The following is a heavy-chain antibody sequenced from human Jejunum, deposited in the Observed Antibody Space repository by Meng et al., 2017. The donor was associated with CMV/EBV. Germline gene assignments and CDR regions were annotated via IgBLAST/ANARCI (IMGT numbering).Heavy chain of an antibody. V-gene: IGHV3-48*03. CDR2: ISPSGNNI. Sequence: SCAASGVTFSYCEMNWIRQAPGKGLEWVAFISPSGNNIHYADSVKGRFALSRDNTKNSLYLQMSGLRAEDTAVYYCTRDSQHHLYWGQGALVTVSS. CDR3: TRDSQHHLY. D-gene: IGHD6-13*01. CDR1: GVTFSYCE. J-gene: IGHJ4*02.